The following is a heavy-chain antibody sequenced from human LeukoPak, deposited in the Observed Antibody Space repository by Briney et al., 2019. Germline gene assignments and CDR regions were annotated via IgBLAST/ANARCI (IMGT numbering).Heavy chain of an antibody. CDR2: ISYDGSNK. CDR3: ARDLDRFLEWLPPA. J-gene: IGHJ5*02. V-gene: IGHV3-30-3*01. CDR1: GFTFSSYA. Sequence: PGGSLRLSCAASGFTFSSYAMHWVRQAPGKGLEWVAVISYDGSNKYYADSVKGRFTISRDNAKNSLYLQMNSLRAEDTAVYYCARDLDRFLEWLPPAWGQGTLVTVSS. D-gene: IGHD3-3*01.